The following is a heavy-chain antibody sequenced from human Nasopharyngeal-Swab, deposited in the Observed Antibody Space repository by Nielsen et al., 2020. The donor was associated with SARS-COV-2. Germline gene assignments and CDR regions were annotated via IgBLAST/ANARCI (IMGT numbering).Heavy chain of an antibody. J-gene: IGHJ6*02. V-gene: IGHV3-15*01. CDR1: GFTFSNAW. CDR3: TRGGLYGMDV. Sequence: GESLKISCAASGFTFSNAWMSWVRQAPGKGLEWVGRIKSKTDGGTTDYAAPVKGRFTISRDDSKNTLYLQMNSLKTEDTAVYYCTRGGLYGMDVWVQGTTVTVSS. D-gene: IGHD3-16*01. CDR2: IKSKTDGGTT.